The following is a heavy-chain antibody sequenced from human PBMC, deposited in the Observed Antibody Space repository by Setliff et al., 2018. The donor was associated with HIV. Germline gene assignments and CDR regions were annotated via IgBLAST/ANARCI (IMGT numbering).Heavy chain of an antibody. V-gene: IGHV3-48*01. Sequence: TGGSLRLSCAASGFTFSSYSMNWVRQTPGKGLEWVSYISSSDTTIYYADSVKGRFTISRDNAKNSLYLQMNSLRVEDTAVYYCATDCAVVGGTGSLDSWGQGTLVTVSS. CDR1: GFTFSSYS. D-gene: IGHD1-26*01. CDR2: ISSSDTTI. J-gene: IGHJ4*02. CDR3: ATDCAVVGGTGSLDS.